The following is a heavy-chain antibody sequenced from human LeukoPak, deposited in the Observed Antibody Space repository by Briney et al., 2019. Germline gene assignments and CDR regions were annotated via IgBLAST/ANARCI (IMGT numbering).Heavy chain of an antibody. CDR3: ARDNRQGSGSYDY. J-gene: IGHJ4*02. D-gene: IGHD3-10*01. CDR1: GFTFTSYG. CDR2: IRYDGSNK. V-gene: IGHV3-30*02. Sequence: GGSLRLSCAASGFTFTSYGMHWVRQAPGKGLEWVAFIRYDGSNKYYADSVKGRFTISRDNSKNTLYLQMNSLRSDGTAVYYCARDNRQGSGSYDYWGQGTPVTVSS.